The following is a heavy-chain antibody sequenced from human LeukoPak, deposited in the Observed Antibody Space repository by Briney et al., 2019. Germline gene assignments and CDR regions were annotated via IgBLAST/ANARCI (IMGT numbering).Heavy chain of an antibody. V-gene: IGHV3-23*01. J-gene: IGHJ4*02. CDR1: GFTFSGYV. D-gene: IGHD6-19*01. Sequence: GGSLRLSCVASGFTFSGYVMSWVRQAPGKGLEWVSGISGSGVSAYYGDSVKGRFTTTRDNSKNTMYLQMSSLRAEDTAVYYCAKRRSGSSGWFPFDYWVQGTLVTVSS. CDR3: AKRRSGSSGWFPFDY. CDR2: ISGSGVSA.